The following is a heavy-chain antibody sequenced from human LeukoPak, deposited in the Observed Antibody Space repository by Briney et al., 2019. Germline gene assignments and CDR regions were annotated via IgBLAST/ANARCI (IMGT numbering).Heavy chain of an antibody. CDR2: ISSSSSTI. Sequence: GGSLRLSCAGSGFTFSDFWMTWVRQTPGKGLEWVSYISSSSSTIYYADSVKGRFTISRDNAKNSLYLQMNSLRAEDTAVYYCARVMAAADLDYWGQGTLVTVSS. V-gene: IGHV3-48*04. CDR1: GFTFSDFW. J-gene: IGHJ4*02. D-gene: IGHD6-13*01. CDR3: ARVMAAADLDY.